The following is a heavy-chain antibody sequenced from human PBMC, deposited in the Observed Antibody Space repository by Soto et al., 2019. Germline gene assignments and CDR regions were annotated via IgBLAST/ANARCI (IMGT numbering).Heavy chain of an antibody. J-gene: IGHJ6*02. V-gene: IGHV3-21*01. CDR3: ARDRGYSCYDRFSSYGMDV. CDR2: ISSSSSYI. Sequence: PGGSLRLSCAASGFTFSSYSMNWVRQAPGKGLEWVSSISSSSSYIYYADSVKGRFTISRDNAKNSLYLQMNSLRAEDTAVYYCARDRGYSCYDRFSSYGMDVWGQGTTVTVSS. CDR1: GFTFSSYS. D-gene: IGHD5-12*01.